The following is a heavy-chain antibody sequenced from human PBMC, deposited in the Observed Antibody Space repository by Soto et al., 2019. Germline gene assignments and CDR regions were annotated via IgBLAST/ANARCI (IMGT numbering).Heavy chain of an antibody. J-gene: IGHJ4*02. V-gene: IGHV1-18*01. Sequence: GASVKDSCKNSDYTFSSYGFSWVRQAPGQGLEWMGWISAYNDNANYAQKFQGRVTMTTDTSTSTAYMELRSLKSDDTAVYYCASATPSYYDRSGYYPLGYWGQGTLVTVSS. CDR3: ASATPSYYDRSGYYPLGY. D-gene: IGHD3-22*01. CDR2: ISAYNDNA. CDR1: DYTFSSYG.